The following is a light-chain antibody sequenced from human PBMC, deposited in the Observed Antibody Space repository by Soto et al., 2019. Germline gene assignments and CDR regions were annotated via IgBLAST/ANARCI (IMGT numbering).Light chain of an antibody. CDR1: QRISNS. CDR2: KAS. V-gene: IGKV1-5*03. Sequence: DIQMTQSPSTQSASVGDRVTITCRASQRISNSLAWYQQKPGKAPKLLIYKASNLEGGVPSRFSGSGSGTEFTLTISTLRPDDFATYYCKQYQNYAYTFGQGTKVEV. J-gene: IGKJ1*01. CDR3: KQYQNYAYT.